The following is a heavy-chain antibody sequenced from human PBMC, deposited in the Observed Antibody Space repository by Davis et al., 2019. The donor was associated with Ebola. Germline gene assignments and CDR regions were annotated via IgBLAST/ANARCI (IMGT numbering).Heavy chain of an antibody. CDR2: IYYTGSN. D-gene: IGHD1-1*01. Sequence: PSETLSLTCTVSGASISSYYWSWIRQPPGKGLEWIGYIYYTGSNNDNPSLKSRVTISVDTSKNQFSLELNSVTDADTAVYYCARERGNGRCSDWGQGTLVTVSS. J-gene: IGHJ4*02. CDR3: ARERGNGRCSD. V-gene: IGHV4-59*12. CDR1: GASISSYY.